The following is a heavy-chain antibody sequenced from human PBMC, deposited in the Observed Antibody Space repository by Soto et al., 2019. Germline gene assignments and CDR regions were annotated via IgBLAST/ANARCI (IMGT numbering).Heavy chain of an antibody. D-gene: IGHD2-15*01. Sequence: SQSLTCAVCVRSISRGGYSWSWVRQPPGKGLGWIGEIYHRWSTYYTPSLKRRVTISVARSKTQFSLTLSSVTAADTAVYYWARASGYCSCGSRPLRGFNPWGQGTLV. CDR2: IYHRWST. J-gene: IGHJ5*02. CDR3: ARASGYCSCGSRPLRGFNP. CDR1: VRSISRGGYS. V-gene: IGHV4-30-2*01.